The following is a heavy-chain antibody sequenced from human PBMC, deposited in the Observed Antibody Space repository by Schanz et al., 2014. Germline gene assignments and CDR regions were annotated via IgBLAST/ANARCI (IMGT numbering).Heavy chain of an antibody. D-gene: IGHD1-1*01. V-gene: IGHV3-13*01. CDR1: GFTLSSYA. CDR2: IGYLGDT. Sequence: DVQLLESGGGLVQPGGSLRLSCAASGFTLSSYAMHWVRQGTGKGLEWVSTIGYLGDTYYPDSVKGRFTVSRDSGQNSLYLQMNSLRAGDTAVYYCARGTDWNLHYWGQGALVTVSS. J-gene: IGHJ4*02. CDR3: ARGTDWNLHY.